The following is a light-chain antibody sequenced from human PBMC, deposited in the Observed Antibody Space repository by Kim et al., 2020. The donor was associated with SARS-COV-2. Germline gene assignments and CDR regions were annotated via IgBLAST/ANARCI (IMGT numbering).Light chain of an antibody. Sequence: QSALTQPASVSGSPGQSITISCTGTSSDVGGYNYVSWYQQHPGKAPKLIIYDVSNRPSGVSNRFFGSKSGNTASLTISGLQAEDEADYYCSSYTSSTLYVFGDATKVTVL. V-gene: IGLV2-14*03. CDR2: DVS. CDR1: SSDVGGYNY. CDR3: SSYTSSTLYV. J-gene: IGLJ1*01.